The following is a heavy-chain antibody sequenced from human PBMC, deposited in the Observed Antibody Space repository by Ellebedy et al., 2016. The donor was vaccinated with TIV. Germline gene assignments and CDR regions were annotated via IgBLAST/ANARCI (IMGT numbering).Heavy chain of an antibody. CDR1: GFTVSSNY. V-gene: IGHV3-53*01. Sequence: GGSLRLSXAASGFTVSSNYMSWVRQAPGKGLEWVSVIYSGGSTYYADSVKGRFTISRDNSKNTLYLQMNSLRAEDTAVYYCARGYYYGSGCRDWGQGTLVTVSS. J-gene: IGHJ4*02. CDR2: IYSGGST. CDR3: ARGYYYGSGCRD. D-gene: IGHD3-10*01.